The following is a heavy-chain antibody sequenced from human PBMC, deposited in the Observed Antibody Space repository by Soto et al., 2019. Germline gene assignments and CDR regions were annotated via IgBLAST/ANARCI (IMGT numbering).Heavy chain of an antibody. D-gene: IGHD5-18*01. Sequence: ASVKVSCKASGCTFTSYYMHWVRQAPGQGLEWMGIINPSGGSTSYAQKFQGRVTMTRDTSTSTVYTELSSLRSEDTAVYYCARVVNTAMVLNYYYYYGMDVWGQGTTVTVSS. J-gene: IGHJ6*02. CDR3: ARVVNTAMVLNYYYYYGMDV. CDR2: INPSGGST. V-gene: IGHV1-46*01. CDR1: GCTFTSYY.